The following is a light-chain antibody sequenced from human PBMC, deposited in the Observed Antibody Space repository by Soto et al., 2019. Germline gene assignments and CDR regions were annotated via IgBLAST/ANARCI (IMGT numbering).Light chain of an antibody. V-gene: IGKV1-13*02. CDR3: QQFNSYPIT. J-gene: IGKJ5*01. CDR2: DVS. Sequence: AIQLTQSPSSLSASVGDRVTITCRASQDIRGALAWYQQKPGKAPKILLYDVSTLESGVPSRFSGSCSGTDFTLTISSLQPVDFATYYCQQFNSYPITFGQGTRLEIK. CDR1: QDIRGA.